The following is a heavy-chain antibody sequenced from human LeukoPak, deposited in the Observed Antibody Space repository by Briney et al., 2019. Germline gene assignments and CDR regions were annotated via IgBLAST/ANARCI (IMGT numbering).Heavy chain of an antibody. J-gene: IGHJ4*02. D-gene: IGHD3-22*01. CDR1: GFTFSSYE. Sequence: GGSLRLSCAASGFTFSSYEMNWVRQAPGKGLEWVSYISTSGSPIYYGDSVKGRFTISRDNAKNSLYLQMNSLRAEDTALYYCARRGFYDTSGYLFDHWGQGTLVTVSS. CDR2: ISTSGSPI. CDR3: ARRGFYDTSGYLFDH. V-gene: IGHV3-48*03.